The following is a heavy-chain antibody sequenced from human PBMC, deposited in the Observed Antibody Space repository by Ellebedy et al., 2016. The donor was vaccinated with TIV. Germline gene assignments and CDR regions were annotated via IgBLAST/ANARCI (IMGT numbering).Heavy chain of an antibody. CDR1: GFSFSNYW. V-gene: IGHV3-15*01. Sequence: GGSLRLSXAASGFSFSNYWMSWVRQAPGKGLEWVGRIKSRTFGLKTDYIAPVKDRLIISRDDSRNSVYLQMNSLKTEDTAVYYCSSAGESTDADYWGQGTLVTVSS. CDR3: SSAGESTDADY. J-gene: IGHJ4*02. D-gene: IGHD2-21*01. CDR2: IKSRTFGLKT.